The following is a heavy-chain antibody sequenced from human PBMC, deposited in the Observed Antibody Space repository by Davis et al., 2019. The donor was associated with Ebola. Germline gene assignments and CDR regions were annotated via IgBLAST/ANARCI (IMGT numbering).Heavy chain of an antibody. V-gene: IGHV1-18*04. CDR1: GYTFTTYG. J-gene: IGHJ6*02. D-gene: IGHD5-12*01. Sequence: ASVKVSCKASGYTFTTYGISWVRQAPGQGLEWMGWISAYNDNTNYAQKLQGRVTMTTDTSTSTAYMELRSLRSDDTAVYYCARDTEDIVATLYYYYGMDVWGQGTTVTVSS. CDR2: ISAYNDNT. CDR3: ARDTEDIVATLYYYYGMDV.